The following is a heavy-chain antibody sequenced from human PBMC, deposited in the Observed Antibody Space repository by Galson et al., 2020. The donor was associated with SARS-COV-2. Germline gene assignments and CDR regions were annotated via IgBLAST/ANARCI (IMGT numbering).Heavy chain of an antibody. J-gene: IGHJ6*03. CDR2: IYPRDSDT. CDR1: GYSFTSYW. V-gene: IGHV5-51*01. Sequence: KIGESLKISCKGSGYSFTSYWIGWVRQMPGKGLEWMGIIYPRDSDTKYSPSFQDQVTISADKSISTAYLPWSSLKASDTAMYYCARLPVVPAGYYYYYYYMDVWGKGTTVTVSS. D-gene: IGHD2-2*01. CDR3: ARLPVVPAGYYYYYYYMDV.